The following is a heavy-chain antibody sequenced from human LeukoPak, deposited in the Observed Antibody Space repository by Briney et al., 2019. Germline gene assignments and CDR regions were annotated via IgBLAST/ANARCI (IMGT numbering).Heavy chain of an antibody. D-gene: IGHD4-17*01. CDR3: ARQGDYNGYFDY. CDR1: GGSISSYY. CDR2: IYYSGST. V-gene: IGHV4-59*08. J-gene: IGHJ4*02. Sequence: SETLSLTCTVSGGSISSYYWSWIRQPPGKGLEWIGYIYYSGSTNYNPSLKSRVTISVDTSKNQFSLKLSSVTAADTAVYYCARQGDYNGYFDYWGQGTLVTVSS.